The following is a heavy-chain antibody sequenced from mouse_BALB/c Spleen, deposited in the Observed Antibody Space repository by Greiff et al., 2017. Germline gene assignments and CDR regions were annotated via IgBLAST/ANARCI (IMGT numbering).Heavy chain of an antibody. CDR3: ARSVGRTGFDY. D-gene: IGHD4-1*01. J-gene: IGHJ2*01. Sequence: EVKLVESGAELVRPGALVKLSCKASGFNIKDYYMHWVKQRPEQGLEWIGWIDPENGNTIYDPKFQGKASITADTSSNTAYLQLSSLTSEDTAVYYCARSVGRTGFDYWGQGTTLTVSS. V-gene: IGHV14-1*02. CDR1: GFNIKDYY. CDR2: IDPENGNT.